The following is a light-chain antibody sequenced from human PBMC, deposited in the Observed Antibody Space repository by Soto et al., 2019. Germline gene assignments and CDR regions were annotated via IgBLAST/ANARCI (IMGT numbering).Light chain of an antibody. CDR1: SSDVGGYNY. Sequence: QYVLTQPPSASGSPGQSVTISCAGTSSDVGGYNYVSWYQQYPGKVPKLMIYEVSERPSGVPDRFSGSTSGNTAFLTVSGLQAEDEADYYCLSYADTAYVFGTGTKVTVL. CDR3: LSYADTAYV. CDR2: EVS. J-gene: IGLJ1*01. V-gene: IGLV2-8*01.